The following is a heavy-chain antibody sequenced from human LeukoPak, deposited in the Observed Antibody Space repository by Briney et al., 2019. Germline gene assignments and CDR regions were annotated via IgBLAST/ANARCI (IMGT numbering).Heavy chain of an antibody. V-gene: IGHV4-4*07. CDR3: ARDVVAAVGSFDY. J-gene: IGHJ4*02. Sequence: SETLSLTCTVFGDSISTFYWSWIRQPPGKGLEWIGPTNTSGSTNYNPSLTSRVTMSVDTSKNQFFLKLSSVTAADTAVYYCARDVVAAVGSFDYWGQGIPVTVSS. CDR1: GDSISTFY. CDR2: TNTSGST. D-gene: IGHD6-13*01.